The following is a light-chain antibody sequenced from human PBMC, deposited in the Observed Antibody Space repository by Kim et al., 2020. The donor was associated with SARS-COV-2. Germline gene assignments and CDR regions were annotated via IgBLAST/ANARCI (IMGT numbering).Light chain of an antibody. J-gene: IGKJ4*01. CDR3: QQYNDWPLT. V-gene: IGKV3-15*01. CDR2: AKS. Sequence: EIVMTQSPVTLSVSPGETATLSCRASQTVSDGLAWYQQRPGQPPRLIIFAKSSRATGLPARFSATGSGTDFNLTITSLQSEDFAIYFCQQYNDWPLTFGGGTKLEI. CDR1: QTVSDG.